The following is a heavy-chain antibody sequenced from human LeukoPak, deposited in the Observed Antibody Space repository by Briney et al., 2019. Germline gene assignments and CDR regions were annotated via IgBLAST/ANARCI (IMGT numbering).Heavy chain of an antibody. Sequence: ASVKVSCKASGYTFTGYYMHWVRQAPGQGLEWMGRIIPIFGTANYAQKFQGRVTITTDESTSTAYMEPSSLRSEDTAVYYCARDRGLSTVTTLDWYFDLWGRGTLVTVSS. CDR1: GYTFTGYY. D-gene: IGHD4-17*01. V-gene: IGHV1-69*05. CDR2: IIPIFGTA. J-gene: IGHJ2*01. CDR3: ARDRGLSTVTTLDWYFDL.